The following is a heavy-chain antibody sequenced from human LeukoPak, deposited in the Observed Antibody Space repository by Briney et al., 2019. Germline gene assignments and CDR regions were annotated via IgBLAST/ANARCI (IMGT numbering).Heavy chain of an antibody. CDR2: ISSSGGTI. V-gene: IGHV3-11*01. CDR3: ARGGVDYYGSGTYYLMYYFDY. Sequence: GGSLRLSCAASGFIFSDYYMSWIRQAPGKGLEWVSYISSSGGTIYYADSVKGRFTISRDNAKNSLYLQMNSLRAEDTAVYFCARGGVDYYGSGTYYLMYYFDYWGQGALVTVSS. J-gene: IGHJ4*02. CDR1: GFIFSDYY. D-gene: IGHD3-10*01.